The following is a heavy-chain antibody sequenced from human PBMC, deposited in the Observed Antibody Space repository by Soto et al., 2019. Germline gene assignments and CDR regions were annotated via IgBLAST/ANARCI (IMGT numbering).Heavy chain of an antibody. CDR2: ISGSSGTT. CDR3: AKEGWAY. CDR1: GFTLSDYA. Sequence: PGGSLRLSCAASGFTLSDYAMNWVRQAPGMGLEWVSRISGSSGTTNYADSVKGRFTISRDNSKNILYLQMNSLRAEDTAVYYCAKEGWAYWGQGTLVTVSS. J-gene: IGHJ4*02. V-gene: IGHV3-23*01. D-gene: IGHD1-26*01.